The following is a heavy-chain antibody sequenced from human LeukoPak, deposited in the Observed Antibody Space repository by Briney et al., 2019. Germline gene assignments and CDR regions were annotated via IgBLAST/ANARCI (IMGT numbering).Heavy chain of an antibody. CDR1: GFTFSSYA. J-gene: IGHJ4*02. Sequence: GGSLILSCAASGFTFSSYAMSWVRQAPGKGLEWVSAISGSGGRTYYADSVKGRFTISRDNSKNTLYLQMNSLRAEDTAVYYCAASSSWYWIDYWGQGTLVSVSS. CDR3: AASSSWYWIDY. D-gene: IGHD6-13*01. V-gene: IGHV3-23*01. CDR2: ISGSGGRT.